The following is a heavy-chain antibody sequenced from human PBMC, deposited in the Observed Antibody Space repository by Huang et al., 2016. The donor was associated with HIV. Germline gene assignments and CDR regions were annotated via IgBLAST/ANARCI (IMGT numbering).Heavy chain of an antibody. Sequence: VESGGRLVQPGGSIRLSCVGSTFRFGAYWMSWVRQSPGKGLEVVANIKKDESEKYYVDSVKGRFNISRDNAKKVLFLEMNNVRVEDTATYYCATKTAAMDIWGQGTTVTVS. CDR3: ATKTAAMDI. D-gene: IGHD1-7*01. CDR2: IKKDESEK. V-gene: IGHV3-7*01. J-gene: IGHJ6*02. CDR1: TFRFGAYW.